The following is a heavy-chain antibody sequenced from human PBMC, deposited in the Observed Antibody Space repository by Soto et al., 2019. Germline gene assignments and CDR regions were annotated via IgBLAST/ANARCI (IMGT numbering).Heavy chain of an antibody. D-gene: IGHD6-13*01. J-gene: IGHJ4*02. CDR2: INAGNGNT. Sequence: ASVKVSCKASGYTFSNYAIHWVRQAPGQRLEWMGWINAGNGNTKYSQKFQVRVTITRDTSASTAYMELSSLRSEDTAVYYCARVGAAAGPYYFDYWGQGTLVTVSS. CDR3: ARVGAAAGPYYFDY. V-gene: IGHV1-3*01. CDR1: GYTFSNYA.